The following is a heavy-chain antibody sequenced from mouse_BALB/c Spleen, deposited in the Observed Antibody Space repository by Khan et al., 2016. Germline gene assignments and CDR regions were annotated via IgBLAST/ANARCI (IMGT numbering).Heavy chain of an antibody. CDR2: IAPGSGSP. D-gene: IGHD1-1*01. Sequence: DLVKPGASVKLSCKASGYTFTSYWINWIKQRPGQGLEWIGRIAPGSGSPYYNEMFTGKATLTVDTSSLTAYIQLSSLSSADSAVEFCAREGTVPRMDGWGQGTSVTGSA. V-gene: IGHV1S41*01. CDR1: GYTFTSYW. J-gene: IGHJ4*01. CDR3: AREGTVPRMDG.